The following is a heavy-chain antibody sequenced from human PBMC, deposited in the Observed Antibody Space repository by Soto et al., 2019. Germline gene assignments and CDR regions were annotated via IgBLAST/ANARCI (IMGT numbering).Heavy chain of an antibody. CDR1: GFTFSSYA. V-gene: IGHV3-23*01. CDR3: AKEPAEKYSSGFDY. Sequence: GESLKISCAASGFTFSSYAMSWVRQAPGKGLEWVSAISGSGGSTYYADSVKGRFTISRDNSKNTLYLQMNSLRAEDTAVYYCAKEPAEKYSSGFDYWGQGTLVTVSS. J-gene: IGHJ4*02. CDR2: ISGSGGST. D-gene: IGHD6-19*01.